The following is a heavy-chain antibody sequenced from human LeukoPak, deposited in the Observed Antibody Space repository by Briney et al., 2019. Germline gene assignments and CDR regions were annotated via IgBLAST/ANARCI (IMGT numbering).Heavy chain of an antibody. CDR2: ISSSGGST. CDR3: SHYNGATTHYFDY. CDR1: GFTFSSYS. J-gene: IGHJ4*02. Sequence: RGSLRLSCAASGFTFSSYSMSWVRQAPGKGLEWVSAISSSGGSTYYADSVKVRFTISSDSSKNKLYLQMNSVRPEATALYYCSHYNGATTHYFDYWGQGTLVTVSS. V-gene: IGHV3-23*01. D-gene: IGHD5-12*01.